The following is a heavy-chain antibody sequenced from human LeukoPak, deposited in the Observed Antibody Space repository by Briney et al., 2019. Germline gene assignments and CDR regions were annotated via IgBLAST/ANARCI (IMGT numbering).Heavy chain of an antibody. CDR3: ARHADSSGYYYWDY. D-gene: IGHD3-22*01. V-gene: IGHV4-59*08. CDR1: GGSISSYY. J-gene: IGHJ4*02. Sequence: PSETLSLTCTVSGGSISSYYWSWIRQPPGKGLEWIGYIYYSGSINYNPSLKSRVTISVDTSKNQFSLKLSSVTAADTAVYYCARHADSSGYYYWDYWGQGTLVTVSS. CDR2: IYYSGSI.